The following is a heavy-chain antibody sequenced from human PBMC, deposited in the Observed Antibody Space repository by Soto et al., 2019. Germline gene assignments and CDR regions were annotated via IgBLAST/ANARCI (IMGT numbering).Heavy chain of an antibody. Sequence: QVQLQESGPGLLKPSETLSLTCTVSGGSVTGSNWWSWVRQTPGKGLEWIGETFNGGVHNSNPSLESRVTISIDKSKNEFSLRLTSVTAADTAVYYCASSSRRDYGMDVWGKGTAVSVSS. J-gene: IGHJ6*04. V-gene: IGHV4-4*02. CDR1: GGSVTGSNW. CDR2: TFNGGVH. CDR3: ASSSRRDYGMDV.